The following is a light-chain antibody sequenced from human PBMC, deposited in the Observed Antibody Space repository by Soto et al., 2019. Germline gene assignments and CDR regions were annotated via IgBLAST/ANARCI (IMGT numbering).Light chain of an antibody. CDR1: SNDVGNYNL. Sequence: QSALTQPASVSGSPGQSITISCIGSSNDVGNYNLVSWYQQHPGKAPKLMIYEGTRRPSGVSNRFSGSKSGNTASLTISGLQAEDEADYYCCSYAGSSTVIFGRGTKLTVL. J-gene: IGLJ2*01. V-gene: IGLV2-23*01. CDR3: CSYAGSSTVI. CDR2: EGT.